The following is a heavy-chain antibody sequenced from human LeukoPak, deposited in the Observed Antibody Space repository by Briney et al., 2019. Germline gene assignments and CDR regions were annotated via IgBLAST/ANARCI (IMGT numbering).Heavy chain of an antibody. J-gene: IGHJ6*02. CDR3: ASSGYYGMDV. CDR1: GGSFSGYY. D-gene: IGHD6-19*01. V-gene: IGHV4-34*01. Sequence: SSETLSLTCAVYGGSFSGYYWSWIRQPPGKGLEWIGEINHSGSTNYNPSLKSRVTISVDTSKNQFSLKLGSVTAADTAVYYCASSGYYGMDVWGQGTTVTVSS. CDR2: INHSGST.